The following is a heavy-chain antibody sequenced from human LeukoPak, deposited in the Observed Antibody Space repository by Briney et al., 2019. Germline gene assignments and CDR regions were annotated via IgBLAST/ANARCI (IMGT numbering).Heavy chain of an antibody. D-gene: IGHD4-11*01. V-gene: IGHV6-1*01. CDR1: GDSVSSISAT. CDR2: TYYRSKWYN. J-gene: IGHJ4*02. CDR3: ARYSAKRFDY. Sequence: SQTLSPTCAISGDSVSSISATWNWIRQSPSRGLEWLGRTYYRSKWYNEYAVSVKSRITINPDTSKNQFSLQLNSVTPEETAVYYCARYSAKRFDYWGQGTLVTVSS.